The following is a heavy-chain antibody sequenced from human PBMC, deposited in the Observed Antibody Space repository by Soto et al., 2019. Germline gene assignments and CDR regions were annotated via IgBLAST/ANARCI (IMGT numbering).Heavy chain of an antibody. Sequence: PGGSLRLSCAASGFTFSSYAMSWVRQSPGKGLEWVSAISGSGGSTYYADSVKGRFTISRDNSKNTLYLQMNSLRAEDTAVYYCAKSSYYDFWSGYSNWGQGTLVTVSS. CDR1: GFTFSSYA. CDR2: ISGSGGST. CDR3: AKSSYYDFWSGYSN. J-gene: IGHJ4*02. D-gene: IGHD3-3*01. V-gene: IGHV3-23*01.